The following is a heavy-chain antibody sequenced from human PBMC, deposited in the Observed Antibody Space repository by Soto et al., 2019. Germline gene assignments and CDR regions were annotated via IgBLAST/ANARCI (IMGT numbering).Heavy chain of an antibody. J-gene: IGHJ4*02. CDR3: ARASLRTYYYDSSGYYPFDY. CDR1: GGTFSSYA. D-gene: IGHD3-22*01. V-gene: IGHV1-69*01. CDR2: SIPIFGTA. Sequence: QVQLVQSGAEVKKPGSSVKVSCKASGGTFSSYAISWVRQAPGQGLECMGGSIPIFGTANYAQKFQGRVTIPADESTSTAYMELSSLRSEDTAVYYCARASLRTYYYDSSGYYPFDYWGQGTLVTVSS.